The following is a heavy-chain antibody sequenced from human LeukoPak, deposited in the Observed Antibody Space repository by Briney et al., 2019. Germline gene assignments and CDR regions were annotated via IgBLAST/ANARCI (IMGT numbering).Heavy chain of an antibody. CDR2: IIPIFGTA. Sequence: SVKVSCKASGGTFSSYAISWVRQAPGQGLEWMGGIIPIFGTANYAQKFQGRVTITTDESTSTAYMELSSLRSEDTAVYYCARGSIVVVGARVPFYFDYWGQGTLVTVS. V-gene: IGHV1-69*05. CDR3: ARGSIVVVGARVPFYFDY. D-gene: IGHD2-15*01. CDR1: GGTFSSYA. J-gene: IGHJ4*02.